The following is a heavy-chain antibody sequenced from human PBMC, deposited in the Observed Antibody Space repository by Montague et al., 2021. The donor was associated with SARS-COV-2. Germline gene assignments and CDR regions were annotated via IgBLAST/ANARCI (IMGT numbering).Heavy chain of an antibody. CDR3: CRGASTASDI. V-gene: IGHV3-7*03. Sequence: SLRLSCAASGFSFSGSWMSWVRQAPGKGLEWVANIKQDGSEKSYVDSMKGRFTISRDNAENSLFLQMNSLRAEDTAMYFCCRGASTASDIWGQGTMVTVSS. CDR1: GFSFSGSW. D-gene: IGHD4/OR15-4a*01. J-gene: IGHJ3*02. CDR2: IKQDGSEK.